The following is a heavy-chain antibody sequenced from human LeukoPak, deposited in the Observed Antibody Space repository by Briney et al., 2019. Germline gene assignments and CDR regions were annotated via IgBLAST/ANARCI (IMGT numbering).Heavy chain of an antibody. V-gene: IGHV1-46*01. CDR3: ARGDGEAASLWENWFDP. J-gene: IGHJ5*02. Sequence: ASVKVSCKASGHTFTNYYMHWVRQAPGQGLEWMGIIDPSGGSTSYAQKFQGRVTMTRDMSTNTVYMELSSLRSEDTAVYYCARGDGEAASLWENWFDPWGQGTLVTVSS. CDR1: GHTFTNYY. D-gene: IGHD6-13*01. CDR2: IDPSGGST.